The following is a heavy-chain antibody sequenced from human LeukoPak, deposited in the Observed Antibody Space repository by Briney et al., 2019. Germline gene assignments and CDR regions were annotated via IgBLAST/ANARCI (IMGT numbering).Heavy chain of an antibody. D-gene: IGHD3-3*01. Sequence: ASVKVSCKASGYTFTSYGISWVRQAPGQGLEWMGWISAYNGNTNYAQKLQGRVTMTTDTSTSTAYMELRSLRSDDTAVYYCARAQITIFGVVIIPYFGYWGQGTLVTVSS. CDR2: ISAYNGNT. V-gene: IGHV1-18*01. J-gene: IGHJ4*02. CDR1: GYTFTSYG. CDR3: ARAQITIFGVVIIPYFGY.